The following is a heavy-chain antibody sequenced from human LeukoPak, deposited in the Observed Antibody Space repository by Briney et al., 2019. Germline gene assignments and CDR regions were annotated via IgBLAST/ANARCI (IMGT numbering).Heavy chain of an antibody. CDR1: GFTFSTYW. J-gene: IGHJ1*01. CDR3: ATYSSLNRREFQY. D-gene: IGHD3-22*01. Sequence: GGSLRLSCAASGFTFSTYWMHWVRQAPGKGLVWVSRIKDDGSTIYADSVKGRFTISRDNAKNSLYLQMNSLRAEDTAVYYCATYSSLNRREFQYWGQGTLLTVSS. CDR2: IKDDGST. V-gene: IGHV3-74*01.